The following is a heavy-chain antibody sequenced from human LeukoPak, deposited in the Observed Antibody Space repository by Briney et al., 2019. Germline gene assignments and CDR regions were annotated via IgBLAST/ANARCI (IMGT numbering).Heavy chain of an antibody. V-gene: IGHV1-24*01. J-gene: IGHJ3*02. CDR3: ARYWAEPAATDDAFDI. CDR1: GYTLTELS. CDR2: FDPEDGET. Sequence: ASVKVSCKVSGYTLTELSMHWVRQAPGKGLEWMGGFDPEDGETIYAQKFQGRVTMTRDTSISTVYMELSRLMSDDTAVYYCARYWAEPAATDDAFDIWGQGTMVVVSS. D-gene: IGHD2-15*01.